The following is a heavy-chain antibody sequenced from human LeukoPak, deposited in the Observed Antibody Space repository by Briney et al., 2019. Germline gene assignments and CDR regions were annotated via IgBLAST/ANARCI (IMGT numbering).Heavy chain of an antibody. CDR3: ARDGSGQQLVPGVFDY. V-gene: IGHV4-59*01. CDR2: IYYSGST. J-gene: IGHJ4*02. CDR1: GGSISSYY. Sequence: SETLSLTCTVSGGSISSYYWSWIRQPPGKGLEWIGYIYYSGSTNYNPSLKSRVTISVDTSKNQFSLKLSSVTAADTAVYYCARDGSGQQLVPGVFDYWGQGTLVTVSS. D-gene: IGHD6-13*01.